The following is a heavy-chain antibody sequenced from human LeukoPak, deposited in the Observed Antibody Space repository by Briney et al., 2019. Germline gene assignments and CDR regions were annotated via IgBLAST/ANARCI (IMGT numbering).Heavy chain of an antibody. V-gene: IGHV3-30*03. CDR3: ARDGPYYDFWSGYGTYYYYYMDV. CDR2: ISYDGSNK. D-gene: IGHD3-3*01. CDR1: GFTFSSYG. Sequence: QPGRSLRLSCAASGFTFSSYGMHWVRQAPGKGLEWVAVISYDGSNKYYADSVKGRFTISRDNSKNTLYLQMNSLRAEDTAVYYCARDGPYYDFWSGYGTYYYYYMDVWGKGTTVTVSS. J-gene: IGHJ6*03.